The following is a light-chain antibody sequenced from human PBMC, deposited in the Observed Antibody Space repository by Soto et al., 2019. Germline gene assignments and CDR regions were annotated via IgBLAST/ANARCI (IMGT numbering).Light chain of an antibody. J-gene: IGKJ3*01. Sequence: DIQLTQSPSFLSASVGARVTITCRASQGITNDLAWYQQKPGKAPKLLIYAASSLQRGVPSTFSGSGFGTEFTLTISSLQPEDFATYFCQQFNSDPFTFGPGTTVDFK. CDR3: QQFNSDPFT. V-gene: IGKV1-9*01. CDR1: QGITND. CDR2: AAS.